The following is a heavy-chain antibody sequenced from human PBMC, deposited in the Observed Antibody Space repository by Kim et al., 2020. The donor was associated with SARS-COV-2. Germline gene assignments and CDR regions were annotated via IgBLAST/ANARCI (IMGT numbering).Heavy chain of an antibody. CDR1: GGSFSGYY. D-gene: IGHD3-3*01. CDR2: INHSGST. V-gene: IGHV4-34*01. Sequence: SETLSLTCAVYGGSFSGYYWSWIRQPPGKGLEWIGEINHSGSTNYNPSLKSRVTISVDTSKNQFSLKLSSVTAADTAVYYCARGAGHDFWSGYPEGDYYYYYGMDVWGQGTTVTVSS. J-gene: IGHJ6*02. CDR3: ARGAGHDFWSGYPEGDYYYYYGMDV.